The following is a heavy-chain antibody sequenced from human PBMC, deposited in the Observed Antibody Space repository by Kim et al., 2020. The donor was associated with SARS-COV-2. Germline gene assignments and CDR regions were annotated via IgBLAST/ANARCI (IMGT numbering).Heavy chain of an antibody. CDR1: GFTFSSYG. CDR2: ISYDGSNK. D-gene: IGHD1-7*01. J-gene: IGHJ6*02. CDR3: AKDGGTGTTGSEYYYYYGMDV. V-gene: IGHV3-30*18. Sequence: GGSLRLSCAASGFTFSSYGMHWVRQAPGKGLEWVAVISYDGSNKYYADSVKGRFTISRDNSKNTLYLQMNSLRAEDTAVYYCAKDGGTGTTGSEYYYYYGMDVWGQGTTVTVSS.